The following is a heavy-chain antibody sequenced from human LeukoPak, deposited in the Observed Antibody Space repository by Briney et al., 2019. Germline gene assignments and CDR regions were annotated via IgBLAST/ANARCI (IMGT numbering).Heavy chain of an antibody. Sequence: ASVKVSCKASGYTFTSYCIHWVRQAPGQGLEWMGWISANNGRTNSAQKLQGRVTMTTDTSTSTAYMELRSLRSDDTAVYYCARVGDYYDSSGYSNRKLDYWGQGTLVTVSS. CDR1: GYTFTSYC. D-gene: IGHD3-22*01. V-gene: IGHV1-18*01. J-gene: IGHJ4*02. CDR3: ARVGDYYDSSGYSNRKLDY. CDR2: ISANNGRT.